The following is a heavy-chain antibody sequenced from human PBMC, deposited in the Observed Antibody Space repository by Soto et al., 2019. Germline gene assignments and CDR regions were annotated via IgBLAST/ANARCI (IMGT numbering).Heavy chain of an antibody. D-gene: IGHD2-21*02. CDR2: IRSKANSYAT. CDR3: TSHARYCGGDCYWGDYYYYGMDV. Sequence: LRLSCAASGFTFSGSAMHWVRQASGRGLEWVGRIRSKANSYATAYAASVKGRFTISRDDSKNTAYLQMNSLKTEDTAVYYCTSHARYCGGDCYWGDYYYYGMDVWGQGTTVTVSS. V-gene: IGHV3-73*01. J-gene: IGHJ6*02. CDR1: GFTFSGSA.